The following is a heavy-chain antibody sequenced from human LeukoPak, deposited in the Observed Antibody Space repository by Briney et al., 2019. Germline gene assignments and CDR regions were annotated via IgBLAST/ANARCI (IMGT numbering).Heavy chain of an antibody. V-gene: IGHV1-8*01. Sequence: ASVKVSCKASGYTFTSYDMNWVRQATGQGLEWMGWMNPNSGNTGYAQKFQGRVTMTRNTPISTAYMELSSLRSEDTAVYYCARASPTYYGSGSYCYYFDYWGQGTLVTASS. CDR2: MNPNSGNT. D-gene: IGHD3-10*01. CDR1: GYTFTSYD. J-gene: IGHJ4*02. CDR3: ARASPTYYGSGSYCYYFDY.